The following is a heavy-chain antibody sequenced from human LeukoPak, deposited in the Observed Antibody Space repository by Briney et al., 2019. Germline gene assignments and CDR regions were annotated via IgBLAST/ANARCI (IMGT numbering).Heavy chain of an antibody. CDR2: IIPIFGTP. J-gene: IGHJ4*02. CDR1: GGTFSSYA. V-gene: IGHV1-69*13. CDR3: ARTTYSSSWGFDY. D-gene: IGHD6-13*01. Sequence: GASVKVSCKASGGTFSSYAVSWVRQAPGQGLEWMGGIIPIFGTPKYAQKFQGRITITADESTSTAYMELSSLRSDDTAVYYCARTTYSSSWGFDYWGQGTLVTVSS.